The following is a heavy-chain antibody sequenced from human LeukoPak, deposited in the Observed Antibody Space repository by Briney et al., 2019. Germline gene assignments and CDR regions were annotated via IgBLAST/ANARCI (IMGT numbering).Heavy chain of an antibody. CDR3: AARYSGYEIDY. CDR2: IVVGSCNT. Sequence: SVKVSCMASGFSFHSSAVQWVRQARGDRVAWIGWIVVGSCNTNYAQKFQERVTITGDMSTSTAYMELSSLRSEDTAVYYCAARYSGYEIDYWGQGTLVTVSS. V-gene: IGHV1-58*01. D-gene: IGHD5-12*01. J-gene: IGHJ4*02. CDR1: GFSFHSSA.